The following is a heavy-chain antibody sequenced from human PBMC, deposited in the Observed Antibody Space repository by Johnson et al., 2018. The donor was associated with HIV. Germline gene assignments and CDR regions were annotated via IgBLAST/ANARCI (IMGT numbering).Heavy chain of an antibody. Sequence: QVQLVESGGGLVQPGGSLRLSCAASGFTFSSNYMSWVRQAPGKGLEWVAVISYDGSNKYYADSVKGRFTISRDNSKNTLYLQMNSLRAEDTAVYYCARTSLEWLLFAFDIWGQGTMVTVSS. CDR1: GFTFSSNY. D-gene: IGHD3-3*01. CDR3: ARTSLEWLLFAFDI. J-gene: IGHJ3*02. V-gene: IGHV3-30*03. CDR2: ISYDGSNK.